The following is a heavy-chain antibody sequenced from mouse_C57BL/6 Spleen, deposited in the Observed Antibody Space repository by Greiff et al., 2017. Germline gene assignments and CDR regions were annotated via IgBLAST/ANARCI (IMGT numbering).Heavy chain of an antibody. D-gene: IGHD2-3*01. V-gene: IGHV1-52*01. J-gene: IGHJ2*01. CDR1: GYTFTSYW. CDR2: IDPSDSET. CDR3: AREGKDGGYFDD. Sequence: VQLQQPGAELVRPGSSVKLSCKASGYTFTSYWMHWVKQRPIQGLEWIGNIDPSDSETHYNQKFKDKATLTVDKSSSTAYMHISSLTYEASAGYYAAREGKDGGYFDDWGQGTTLTVSS.